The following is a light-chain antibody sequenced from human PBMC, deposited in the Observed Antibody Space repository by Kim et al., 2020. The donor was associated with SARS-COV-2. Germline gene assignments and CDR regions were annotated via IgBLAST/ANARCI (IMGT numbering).Light chain of an antibody. V-gene: IGLV2-8*01. CDR3: SSYAGTNNYVV. J-gene: IGLJ2*01. CDR1: SSDVGAYNY. CDR2: EVS. Sequence: QSVTSSSTGTSSDVGAYNYVSWYQQHPGKAPKLLIYEVSKRPSGVPDRFSGSKSGNTASLTVSGLQAEDEADYYCSSYAGTNNYVVFGGGTQLTVL.